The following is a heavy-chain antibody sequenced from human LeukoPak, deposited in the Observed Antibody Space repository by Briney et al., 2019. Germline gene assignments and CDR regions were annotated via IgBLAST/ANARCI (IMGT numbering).Heavy chain of an antibody. CDR2: IYYSGST. D-gene: IGHD3-10*01. Sequence: SETLSLTCTVSGGSISSSSYYWGWIRQPPGKGLEWIGSIYYSGSTYYNPSLKSRLTISVDTSKNQFSLKLASVTAADTAMYYCARGFAYGSGSWWFDPWGQGTLVTVSS. CDR3: ARGFAYGSGSWWFDP. J-gene: IGHJ5*02. V-gene: IGHV4-39*07. CDR1: GGSISSSSYY.